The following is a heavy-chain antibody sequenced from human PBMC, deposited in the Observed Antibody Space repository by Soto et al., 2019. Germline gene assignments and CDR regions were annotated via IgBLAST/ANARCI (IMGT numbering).Heavy chain of an antibody. J-gene: IGHJ6*02. CDR3: ARGDPYYAMDV. Sequence: QVQLVESGGGVVQPGRSLRLSCAASGFTSSNYFMHWVRQAPGKGQEWVAAISYDGSHTHYVDSVRGRFTISRDNSRNTLFLQMNSLSGEDTAAYYCARGDPYYAMDVWGQGTTVTVSS. V-gene: IGHV3-30*04. CDR2: ISYDGSHT. D-gene: IGHD3-16*01. CDR1: GFTSSNYF.